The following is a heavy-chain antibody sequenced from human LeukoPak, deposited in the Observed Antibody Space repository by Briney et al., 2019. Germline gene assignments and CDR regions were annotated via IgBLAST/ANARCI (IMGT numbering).Heavy chain of an antibody. D-gene: IGHD6-19*01. CDR3: ATGYSSGWYQFDY. V-gene: IGHV4-30-4*01. CDR2: AYHSGLT. CDR1: GGSISGADYY. J-gene: IGHJ4*02. Sequence: SETLSLTCTVSGGSISGADYYWSWIRQPPGKGLEWIGYAYHSGLTYYNPSLKSRLAISVDTSKNQFSLNLNSVTAADTAMYYCATGYSSGWYQFDYWGQGTLVTVSS.